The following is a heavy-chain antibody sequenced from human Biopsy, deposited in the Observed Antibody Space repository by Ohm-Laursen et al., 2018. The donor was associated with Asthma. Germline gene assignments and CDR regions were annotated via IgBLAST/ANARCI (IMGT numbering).Heavy chain of an antibody. V-gene: IGHV1-3*01. Sequence: SVKVSCKASGYTFINYAIHWVRQAPGQRLEWMGWINAGNGNTKYSQKFQGRVTISRDTSASTAYMDLSSLRSEDTAVYYCARTYYDFLTGQVNDAFDIWGQGTMVTVSS. D-gene: IGHD3-9*01. J-gene: IGHJ3*02. CDR2: INAGNGNT. CDR1: GYTFINYA. CDR3: ARTYYDFLTGQVNDAFDI.